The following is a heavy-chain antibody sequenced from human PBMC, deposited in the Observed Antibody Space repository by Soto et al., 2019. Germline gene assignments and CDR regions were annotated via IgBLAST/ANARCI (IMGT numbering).Heavy chain of an antibody. J-gene: IGHJ6*04. Sequence: EVQLVESGGGLVQPGGSLRLSCAASGFTVSSKYMTWVRQAPGKGLEWVSLIQSGGTTYYADSVKGRFTISRDTSENTLHLQTDSLRVEDTAVYYCARDDALCDGGSCYGLPLDVWGKGTTVTVTS. CDR2: IQSGGTT. CDR3: ARDDALCDGGSCYGLPLDV. V-gene: IGHV3-66*01. CDR1: GFTVSSKY. D-gene: IGHD2-15*01.